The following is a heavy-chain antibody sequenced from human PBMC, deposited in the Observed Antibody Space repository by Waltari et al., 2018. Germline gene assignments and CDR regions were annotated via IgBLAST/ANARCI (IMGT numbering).Heavy chain of an antibody. CDR1: GYSISSGYY. CDR3: AEGRYGSGSYFTSRFDP. J-gene: IGHJ5*02. CDR2: IYHSGST. V-gene: IGHV4-38-2*02. Sequence: QVQLQESGPGLVKPSETLSLTCTVSGYSISSGYYWGWIRQPPGKGLEWIGSIYHSGSTYYNPSLKSRVTISVDTSKNQFSLKLSSVTAADTAVYYCAEGRYGSGSYFTSRFDPWGQGTLVTVSS. D-gene: IGHD3-10*01.